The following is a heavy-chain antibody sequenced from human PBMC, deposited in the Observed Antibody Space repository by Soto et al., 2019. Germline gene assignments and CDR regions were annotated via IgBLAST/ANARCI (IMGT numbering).Heavy chain of an antibody. V-gene: IGHV1-69*06. CDR2: IIPIFGTA. D-gene: IGHD6-19*01. CDR1: GGTFSSYA. J-gene: IGHJ4*02. CDR3: ARYPYSSGWYYFDY. Sequence: VASVKVSCKASGGTFSSYAISWVRQAPGQGLEWMGGIIPIFGTANYAQKFQGRATITADKSTSTAYMELSSLRSEDTAVYYCARYPYSSGWYYFDYWGQGTLVTVSS.